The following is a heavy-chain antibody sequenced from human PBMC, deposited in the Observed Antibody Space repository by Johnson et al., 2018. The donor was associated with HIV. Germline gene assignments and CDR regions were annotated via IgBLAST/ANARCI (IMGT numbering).Heavy chain of an antibody. V-gene: IGHV3-15*01. D-gene: IGHD1-26*01. CDR3: TTDVPGGPYYNAFDI. CDR2: LKSRTDGNTA. J-gene: IGHJ3*02. Sequence: VQLVESGGGVVQPGRSLRLSCAASGFTFTNAWMHWVRQAPGKGLEWVGRLKSRTDGNTADYAAPVKGRFTISRDYSKNMLYLQMNSLKTEDTALYYCTTDVPGGPYYNAFDIWGQGTMVTVSS. CDR1: GFTFTNAW.